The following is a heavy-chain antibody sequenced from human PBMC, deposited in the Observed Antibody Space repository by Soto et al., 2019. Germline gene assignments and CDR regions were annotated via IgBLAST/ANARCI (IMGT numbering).Heavy chain of an antibody. Sequence: LKISCKGSGYSFNKYWIGWVRQMPGKGLEWMGIIYPDDSDTKYSPAFQGQVTISVDKSISTAYLQWSSLEASDTAMYYCARDTVITPGGNYYYYGMDVWGQGTTVTVSS. J-gene: IGHJ6*02. CDR3: ARDTVITPGGNYYYYGMDV. D-gene: IGHD4-17*01. CDR1: GYSFNKYW. CDR2: IYPDDSDT. V-gene: IGHV5-51*01.